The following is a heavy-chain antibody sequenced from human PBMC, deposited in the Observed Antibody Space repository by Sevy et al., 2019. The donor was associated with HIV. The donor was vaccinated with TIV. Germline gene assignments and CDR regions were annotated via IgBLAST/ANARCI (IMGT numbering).Heavy chain of an antibody. Sequence: GGSLRLSCAASGFTFSIYAMNWVRQAPGKGLEWVSGEAGSGGSTYHADSVKGRFTISRDESKSTLYLQMNSLRAGDTAVYNCAKDLGDPVAFDIWGQGTMVTVSS. J-gene: IGHJ3*02. CDR1: GFTFSIYA. CDR3: AKDLGDPVAFDI. CDR2: EAGSGGST. D-gene: IGHD2-21*02. V-gene: IGHV3-23*01.